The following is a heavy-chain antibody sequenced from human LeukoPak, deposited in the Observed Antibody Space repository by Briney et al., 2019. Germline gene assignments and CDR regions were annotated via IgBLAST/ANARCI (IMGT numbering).Heavy chain of an antibody. J-gene: IGHJ6*02. Sequence: ASVKVSCKASGYTFTGYYMHWVRQAPGQGLEWMGWINPNSGGTNYAQNFQGRVTMTRDTAITTVYMELSTLRSDDTALYYCAGGSEGTAHLDVWGQGAPVTVSS. CDR1: GYTFTGYY. CDR2: INPNSGGT. CDR3: AGGSEGTAHLDV. D-gene: IGHD3-10*01. V-gene: IGHV1-2*02.